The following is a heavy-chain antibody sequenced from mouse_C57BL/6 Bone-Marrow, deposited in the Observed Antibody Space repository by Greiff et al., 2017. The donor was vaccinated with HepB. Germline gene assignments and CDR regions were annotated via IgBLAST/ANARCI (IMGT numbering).Heavy chain of an antibody. CDR2: IYPRSGNT. D-gene: IGHD2-4*01. J-gene: IGHJ3*01. CDR1: GYTFTSYG. Sequence: VQLQQSGAELARPGASVKLSCKASGYTFTSYGISWVKQRPGQGLEWIGEIYPRSGNTYYNEKFKGKATLTADKSSSTAYMELRSLTSEDSAVYFCGIYYDYVLFSYWGQGTLVTVSA. CDR3: GIYYDYVLFSY. V-gene: IGHV1-81*01.